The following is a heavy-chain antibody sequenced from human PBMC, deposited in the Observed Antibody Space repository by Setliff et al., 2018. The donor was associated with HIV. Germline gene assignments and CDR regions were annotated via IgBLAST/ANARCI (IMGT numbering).Heavy chain of an antibody. V-gene: IGHV4-34*01. Sequence: SETLSLTCDVYGGSLSGYYWSWIRQPPGKGLECIGEINHSGNTNYNASLKSRLTISIDMSKRQFYLRLNSVTAADTAVYYCARRERYCSGLTRYRYFQHWGQGTLVTVSS. J-gene: IGHJ1*01. D-gene: IGHD2-15*01. CDR2: INHSGNT. CDR1: GGSLSGYY. CDR3: ARRERYCSGLTRYRYFQH.